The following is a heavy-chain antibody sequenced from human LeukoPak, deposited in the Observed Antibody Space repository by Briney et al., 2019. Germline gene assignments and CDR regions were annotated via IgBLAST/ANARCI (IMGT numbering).Heavy chain of an antibody. CDR3: ARLVRVVVPAAQDGNDAFDI. V-gene: IGHV4-4*09. Sequence: PSGTLSLSCTVSGDSITSFYRSWIRQPPGQGLEWVGQISSGGTTNYNPSLKSRVTISVDTSKNQFSLKLSSVTAADTAVYYCARLVRVVVPAAQDGNDAFDIWGQGTMVTVSS. CDR2: ISSGGTT. CDR1: GDSITSFY. D-gene: IGHD2-2*01. J-gene: IGHJ3*02.